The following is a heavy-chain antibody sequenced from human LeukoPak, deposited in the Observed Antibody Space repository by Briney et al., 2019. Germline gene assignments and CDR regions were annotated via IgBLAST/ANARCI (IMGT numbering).Heavy chain of an antibody. Sequence: QAGGSLRLSCAASGFTVSSNYMSWVRQTPGKGLEWVSLIYSSGSTYYADSVKGRFTISRDNSKNTLYLQMNSLRAEDTAVYYCARGNFSGLPFDYWGQGTLVTVSS. CDR1: GFTVSSNY. J-gene: IGHJ4*02. D-gene: IGHD3-3*01. V-gene: IGHV3-66*01. CDR3: ARGNFSGLPFDY. CDR2: IYSSGST.